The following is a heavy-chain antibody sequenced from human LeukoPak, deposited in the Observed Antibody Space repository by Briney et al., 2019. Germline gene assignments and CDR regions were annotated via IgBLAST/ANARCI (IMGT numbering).Heavy chain of an antibody. CDR3: ARDRRGTDY. D-gene: IGHD3-16*01. CDR1: GGSISSYY. CDR2: IDYSGST. J-gene: IGHJ4*02. Sequence: PSETLSLTCTVSGGSISSYYWSWIRQPPGKGLEWIGNIDYSGSTIYNPALKSRVTMSVDTSKNQFSLNLTSVTAADTAVYYCARDRRGTDYWGQGTLVTVSS. V-gene: IGHV4-59*01.